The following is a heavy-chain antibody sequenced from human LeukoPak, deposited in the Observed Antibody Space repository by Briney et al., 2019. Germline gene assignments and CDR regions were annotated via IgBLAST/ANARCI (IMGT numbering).Heavy chain of an antibody. D-gene: IGHD6-13*01. CDR3: ASEMVGYSSSWHDAFDI. CDR1: GFTFSSYS. V-gene: IGHV3-21*01. J-gene: IGHJ3*02. CDR2: ISSSSSYI. Sequence: PGGSLRLSCAASGFTFSSYSMNWVRQAPGKGLEWVSSISSSSSYIYYADSVKGRFTISRDNAKNSLYLQMNSLRAEDTAVYYCASEMVGYSSSWHDAFDIWGQGTMVTVSS.